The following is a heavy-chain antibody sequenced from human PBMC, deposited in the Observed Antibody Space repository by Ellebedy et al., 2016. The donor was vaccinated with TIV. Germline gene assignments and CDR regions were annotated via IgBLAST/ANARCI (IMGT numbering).Heavy chain of an antibody. CDR3: AKVKTAVTTWHAFDM. D-gene: IGHD4-17*01. CDR2: IRHDESEK. Sequence: PGGSLRLSCVASGFTFSGYGMHWVRQAPGKGLEWVTFIRHDESEKYYADSVKGRFTISRDNSRNTLYLQMNSLRTEDTAVYYCAKVKTAVTTWHAFDMWGQGTMVTVSS. J-gene: IGHJ3*02. CDR1: GFTFSGYG. V-gene: IGHV3-30*02.